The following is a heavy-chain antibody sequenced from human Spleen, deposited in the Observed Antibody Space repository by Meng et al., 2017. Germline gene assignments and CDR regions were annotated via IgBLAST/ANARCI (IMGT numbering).Heavy chain of an antibody. Sequence: LTCAASGFTFSSYAMHWVRQAPGKGLEWVAVISYDGSNKYYADSVKGRFTISRDNSKNTLYLQMNSLRAEDTAVYYCARDYGIAVAGEYYYYYYGMDVWGQGTTVTVSS. V-gene: IGHV3-30*04. D-gene: IGHD6-19*01. CDR1: GFTFSSYA. CDR3: ARDYGIAVAGEYYYYYYGMDV. CDR2: ISYDGSNK. J-gene: IGHJ6*02.